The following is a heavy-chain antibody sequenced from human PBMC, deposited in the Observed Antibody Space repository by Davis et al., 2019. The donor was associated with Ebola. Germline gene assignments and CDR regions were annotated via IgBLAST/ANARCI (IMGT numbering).Heavy chain of an antibody. Sequence: GESLKISCETGGFAFSDYYMRWIRQTPGKGLEWISSISGSGTRTYYAESVKGRFTISRDNAKNSLYLQMNSLSDEDTAVYYCAREGDYYDSSGYYGYWGQGTLVTVSS. CDR2: ISGSGTRT. J-gene: IGHJ4*02. D-gene: IGHD3-22*01. CDR1: GFAFSDYY. V-gene: IGHV3-11*04. CDR3: AREGDYYDSSGYYGY.